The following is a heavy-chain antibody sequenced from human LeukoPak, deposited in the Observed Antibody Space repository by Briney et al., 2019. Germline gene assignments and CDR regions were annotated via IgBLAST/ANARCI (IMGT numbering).Heavy chain of an antibody. CDR1: GYTFTSYG. CDR3: ARELTYYSYMDV. J-gene: IGHJ6*03. CDR2: ISPYNGNT. V-gene: IGHV1-18*01. Sequence: ASVKVSCKASGYTFTSYGISWVRPAPGQGLEWMGWISPYNGNTNYAQKLQGRVTMTTDTSTSTAYMELRSLRSDDTAVYYCARELTYYSYMDVWGKGTTVTISS.